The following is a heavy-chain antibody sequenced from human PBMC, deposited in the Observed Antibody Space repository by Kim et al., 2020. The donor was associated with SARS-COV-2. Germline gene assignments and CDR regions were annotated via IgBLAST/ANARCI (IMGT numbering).Heavy chain of an antibody. CDR1: GGSISSGSYY. Sequence: SETLSLTCTVSGGSISSGSYYWSWIRQPAGKGLEWIGRIYTSGSTNYNPSLKSRVTISVDTSKNQFSLKLSSVTAADTAVYYCARWSWSPHYGMDVWGQGTTVTVSS. CDR2: IYTSGST. D-gene: IGHD6-13*01. J-gene: IGHJ6*02. V-gene: IGHV4-61*02. CDR3: ARWSWSPHYGMDV.